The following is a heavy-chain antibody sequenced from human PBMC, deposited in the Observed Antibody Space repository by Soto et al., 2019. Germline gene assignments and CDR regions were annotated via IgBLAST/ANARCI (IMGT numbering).Heavy chain of an antibody. J-gene: IGHJ5*02. CDR3: ASGLGYKA. V-gene: IGHV4-31*03. CDR1: GDSVSSSSYY. CDR2: IHHSGTT. D-gene: IGHD5-12*01. Sequence: QVQLQESGPGLVKPSQTLSLTCTVSGDSVSSSSYYWSWIRQHPGKGLEWIGYIHHSGTTYYNPSLKSRITLSVDTSNNQFSLRLSSVTAADTAVYYCASGLGYKAWGQGTLVTVSS.